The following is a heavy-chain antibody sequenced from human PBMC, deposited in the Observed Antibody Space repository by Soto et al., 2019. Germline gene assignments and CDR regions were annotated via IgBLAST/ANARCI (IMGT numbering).Heavy chain of an antibody. J-gene: IGHJ4*02. V-gene: IGHV1-69*02. D-gene: IGHD3-22*01. CDR3: AKIGIPDYYESSGYTY. CDR2: IIPILGIA. CDR1: GGTFSSYT. Sequence: GASVKVSCKASGGTFSSYTISWVRQAPGQGLEWMGRIIPILGIANYAQKFQGRVTITADKSTSTAYMELSSLRSEDTAVYYCAKIGIPDYYESSGYTYWGQGTLVTVSS.